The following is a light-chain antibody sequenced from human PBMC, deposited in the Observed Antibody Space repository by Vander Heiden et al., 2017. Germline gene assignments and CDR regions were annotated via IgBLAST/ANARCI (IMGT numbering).Light chain of an antibody. CDR1: QGITSA. J-gene: IGKJ2*01. Sequence: AIQLTQSPSSLSTSVGARVTITCWASQGITSALAWYQQKPGKRPELLIYDATSLETGVPLRFSGSGSGTDFTLTISSLQPEDAATYFCQQFSIYPRTFGQGTKLEIK. CDR2: DAT. V-gene: IGKV1-13*02. CDR3: QQFSIYPRT.